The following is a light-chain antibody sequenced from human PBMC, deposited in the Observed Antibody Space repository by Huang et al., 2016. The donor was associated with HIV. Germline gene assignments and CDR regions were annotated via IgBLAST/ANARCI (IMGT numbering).Light chain of an antibody. V-gene: IGKV2-30*01. Sequence: DVELTQSPLSLPVTLGQPASISCRSSESLVYTAGNTYLNWFHQRPGQPPRRLIFKVSERDSGVPARISGRGSGTYFTLEISSVEAGDVGLYFCMQGTHWPPTFGQGTKVEFK. J-gene: IGKJ1*01. CDR3: MQGTHWPPT. CDR1: ESLVYTAGNTY. CDR2: KVS.